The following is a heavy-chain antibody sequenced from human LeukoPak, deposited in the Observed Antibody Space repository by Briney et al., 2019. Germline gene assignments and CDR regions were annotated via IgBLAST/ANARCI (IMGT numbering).Heavy chain of an antibody. CDR1: GFTFSGSA. D-gene: IGHD2-21*02. Sequence: PGWSLGLSCAASGFTFSGSAMHWVRQASGKGLEWVGRIRSKANSYATAYAASVKGRFTISRDDSKNTAYLQMNSLKTEDTAVYYCTRDDYSFDYWGQGTLVTVSS. V-gene: IGHV3-73*01. J-gene: IGHJ4*02. CDR3: TRDDYSFDY. CDR2: IRSKANSYAT.